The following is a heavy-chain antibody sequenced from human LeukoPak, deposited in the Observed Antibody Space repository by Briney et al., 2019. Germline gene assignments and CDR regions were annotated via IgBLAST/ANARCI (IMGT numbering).Heavy chain of an antibody. CDR3: ARDYGDDGRQI. D-gene: IGHD4-17*01. V-gene: IGHV3-53*01. CDR1: GFTVSSNY. Sequence: GGSLRLSCVASGFTVSSNYMNWVRQAPGKGLEWVSVIYNGGTTYYADAVKGRFTSSRDNSQNTLYLHMNRLRAEDTAGYYCARDYGDDGRQIWGQGTMVTVSS. CDR2: IYNGGTT. J-gene: IGHJ3*02.